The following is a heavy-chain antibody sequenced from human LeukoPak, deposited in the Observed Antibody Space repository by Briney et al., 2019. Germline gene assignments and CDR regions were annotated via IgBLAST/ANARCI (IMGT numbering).Heavy chain of an antibody. CDR2: ISRSGSYI. Sequence: GGSLRLSCSGSGFDITAYTVTWVRRVPGKSLEWVSSISRSGSYIHYAPSIRGRFTISRDNAKRSVYLQMNSLRAEDTAVYYCAREKLPVFIRGFPKGAFDYWGQGTLVTVSS. D-gene: IGHD4-23*01. CDR1: GFDITAYT. CDR3: AREKLPVFIRGFPKGAFDY. J-gene: IGHJ4*02. V-gene: IGHV3-21*01.